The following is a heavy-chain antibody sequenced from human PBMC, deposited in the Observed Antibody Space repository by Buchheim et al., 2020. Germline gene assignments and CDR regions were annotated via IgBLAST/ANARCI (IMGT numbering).Heavy chain of an antibody. V-gene: IGHV3-15*01. J-gene: IGHJ5*02. CDR3: TTFTDYFDSRGYYSSGP. CDR1: GFTFTNAW. CDR2: IKSKTDGGTT. Sequence: EVQLVESGGGLVKPGGSLRLSCAASGFTFTNAWMSWVRQAPGKGLEWVGRIKSKTDGGTTDYAAPVKGRFTIPRDDSKNTLYLEMNSLKTEDTAVYYCTTFTDYFDSRGYYSSGPWGQGSL. D-gene: IGHD3-22*01.